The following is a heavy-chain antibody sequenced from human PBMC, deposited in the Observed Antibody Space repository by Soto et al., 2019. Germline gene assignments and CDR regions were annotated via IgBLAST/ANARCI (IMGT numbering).Heavy chain of an antibody. Sequence: QPGGSLRLSCAASGFTFSSYAMSWVRQAPGKGLEWVSAISGSGGSTYYADSVKGRFTISRDNSKNTLYLQMNSLRAEDTAVYYCAKDPSKLPRLPYYFDYWGQGTLVTVSS. D-gene: IGHD2-15*01. J-gene: IGHJ4*02. V-gene: IGHV3-23*01. CDR1: GFTFSSYA. CDR3: AKDPSKLPRLPYYFDY. CDR2: ISGSGGST.